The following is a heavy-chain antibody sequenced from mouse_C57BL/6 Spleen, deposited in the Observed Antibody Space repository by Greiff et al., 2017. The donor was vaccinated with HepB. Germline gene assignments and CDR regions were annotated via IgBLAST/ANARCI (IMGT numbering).Heavy chain of an antibody. Sequence: QVHVKQSGPGLVQPSQSLSITCTVSGFSLTSYGVHWVRQSPGKGLEWLGVIWRGGSTDYNAAFMSRLSITKDNSKSQVFFKMNSLQADDTAIYYCAKNEDYGSSPAWFAYWGQGTLVTVSA. D-gene: IGHD1-1*01. CDR2: IWRGGST. CDR3: AKNEDYGSSPAWFAY. J-gene: IGHJ3*01. CDR1: GFSLTSYG. V-gene: IGHV2-5*01.